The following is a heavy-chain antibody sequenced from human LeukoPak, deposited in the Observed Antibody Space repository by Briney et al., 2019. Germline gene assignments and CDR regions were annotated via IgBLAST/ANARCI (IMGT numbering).Heavy chain of an antibody. J-gene: IGHJ6*03. CDR1: GYSISSGYY. CDR3: ARQILWFGEFEDYYYMDV. Sequence: PSETLSLTCAVSGYSISSGYYWGWIRQPPGKGLEWIGSIYYSGSTYYNPSLKSRVTISVDTSKNQFSLKLSSVTAADTAVYYCARQILWFGEFEDYYYMDVWGKGTTVTVSS. V-gene: IGHV4-38-2*01. D-gene: IGHD3-10*01. CDR2: IYYSGST.